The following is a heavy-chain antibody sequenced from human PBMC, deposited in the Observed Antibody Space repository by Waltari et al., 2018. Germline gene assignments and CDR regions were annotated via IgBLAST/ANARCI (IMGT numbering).Heavy chain of an antibody. J-gene: IGHJ6*02. D-gene: IGHD6-19*01. CDR1: AFDFINAA. CDR3: AKGSGMDV. V-gene: IGHV3-23*01. Sequence: QVLESGGGLVQPGGSLRLPCVASAFDFINAAMRWVRQTPEGGLSWVATMTGTGGGPPYANSPYYADSVKGRFTISRDNSKNTIYLQMSSLGAEDTGVYYCAKGSGMDVWGQGTTVTVSS. CDR2: MTGTGGGPPYANSP.